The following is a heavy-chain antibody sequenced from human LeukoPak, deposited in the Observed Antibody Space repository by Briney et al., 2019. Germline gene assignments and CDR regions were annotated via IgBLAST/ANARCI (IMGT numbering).Heavy chain of an antibody. J-gene: IGHJ6*04. CDR2: MNPNSGNT. CDR3: ARDATCLGFGELLPCPYYYYGMDV. CDR1: GYTFTSYD. V-gene: IGHV1-8*01. D-gene: IGHD3-10*01. Sequence: GASVKVSCKASGYTFTSYDINWVRQATGQGLEWMGWMNPNSGNTGYAQKFQGRVTMTRNTSISTAYMELSSLRSDDTAVYYCARDATCLGFGELLPCPYYYYGMDVWGKGTTVTVSS.